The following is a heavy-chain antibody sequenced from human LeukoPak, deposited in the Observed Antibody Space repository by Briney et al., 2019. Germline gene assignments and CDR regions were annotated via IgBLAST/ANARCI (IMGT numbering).Heavy chain of an antibody. V-gene: IGHV1-18*01. CDR3: ARSRETVLYYEFDY. J-gene: IGHJ4*02. CDR1: GYTFTSYG. Sequence: ASVKVSCKASGYTFTSYGISWVRQAPGQGLEWMGWISAYNGNTNYAQKLQGRVTMTTDTSTSTAYMELRSLRSDDTAVYYCARSRETVLYYEFDYWGQGTLVTVSS. D-gene: IGHD2-8*01. CDR2: ISAYNGNT.